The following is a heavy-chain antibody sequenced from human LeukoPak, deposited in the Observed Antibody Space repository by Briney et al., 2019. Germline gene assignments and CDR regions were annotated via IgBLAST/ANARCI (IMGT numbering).Heavy chain of an antibody. CDR3: ARFTSTTRPSDV. CDR1: DGAINGYY. J-gene: IGHJ6*03. D-gene: IGHD5/OR15-5a*01. CDR2: IYSSGRT. Sequence: SETLSLTCSVSDGAINGYYWGWIRRPPGQTREWIGYIYSSGRTNYNPSLQSRVTMSVATSMNQFSPSLSSVTAAHTPVYYSARFTSTTRPSDVWGKGTTVTV. V-gene: IGHV4-4*09.